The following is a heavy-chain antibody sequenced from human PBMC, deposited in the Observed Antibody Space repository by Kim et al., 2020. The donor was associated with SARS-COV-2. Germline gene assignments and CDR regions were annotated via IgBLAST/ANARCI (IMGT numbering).Heavy chain of an antibody. V-gene: IGHV4-39*01. J-gene: IGHJ4*02. D-gene: IGHD3-22*01. CDR2: IYYSGST. Sequence: SETLSLTCTVSGGSISSSSYYWGWIRQPPGKGLEWIGSIYYSGSTYYNPSLKSRVTISVDTSKNQFSLKLSSVTAADTAVYYCAAGVSSGYYSFGYWGQG. CDR1: GGSISSSSYY. CDR3: AAGVSSGYYSFGY.